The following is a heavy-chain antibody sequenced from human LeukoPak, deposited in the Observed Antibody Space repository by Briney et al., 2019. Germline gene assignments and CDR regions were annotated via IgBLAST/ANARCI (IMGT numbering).Heavy chain of an antibody. CDR1: GFPFSSYS. CDR2: ISSSSSVI. J-gene: IGHJ3*02. V-gene: IGHV3-21*01. Sequence: GGSLRLSCAASGFPFSSYSMNWVRQTPGKGLEWVACISSSSSVIYYADSVKGRFTISRDNAENSLYLQMSSLRAEDTAVYYCARGVWGIIFDAFDIWGQGTMVTVSS. CDR3: ARGVWGIIFDAFDI. D-gene: IGHD3-10*01.